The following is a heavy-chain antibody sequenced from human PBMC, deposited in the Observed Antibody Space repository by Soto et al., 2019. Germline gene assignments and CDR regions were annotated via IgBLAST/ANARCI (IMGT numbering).Heavy chain of an antibody. J-gene: IGHJ4*02. V-gene: IGHV3-30-3*01. Sequence: GGSLRLSCAASGFTYSTYTMHWVRQAPGKGLEWVAVISYDGNNKFYADSVKGRFTISRDSTKQTLYLQMNSLRPDDTAMYYCARDGVSSTEYTRNYRPSFDYWGQGALVTVAS. D-gene: IGHD1-7*01. CDR1: GFTYSTYT. CDR3: ARDGVSSTEYTRNYRPSFDY. CDR2: ISYDGNNK.